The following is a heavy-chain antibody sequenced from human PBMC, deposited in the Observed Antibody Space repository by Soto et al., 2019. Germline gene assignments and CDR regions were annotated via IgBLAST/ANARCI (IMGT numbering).Heavy chain of an antibody. Sequence: QVQLVQSGAEVKKPGSSVKVSCKASGGTFSSYAISWERQAPGQGLEWMGGIIPIFGTANYAQKFQGRVTITAYESTITVYMELSSLRSEDTAVYYCARGCSGGSCYSRHAFDIWGQGTMVTVSS. CDR1: GGTFSSYA. CDR2: IIPIFGTA. CDR3: ARGCSGGSCYSRHAFDI. D-gene: IGHD2-15*01. V-gene: IGHV1-69*01. J-gene: IGHJ3*02.